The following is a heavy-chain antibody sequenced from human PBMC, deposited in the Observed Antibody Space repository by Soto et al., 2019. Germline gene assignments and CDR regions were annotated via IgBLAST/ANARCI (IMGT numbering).Heavy chain of an antibody. CDR3: ARGYSSGPDY. D-gene: IGHD6-19*01. CDR2: INSDGSTT. Sequence: PGGSLRLSCAASGFTFRDHWMHWVRQAPGKGLVWVSRINSDGSTTTYADSVKGRFTISRDNAKSTLYLQLNSLRAEDTALYYCARGYSSGPDYWGQGTLVTVPQ. J-gene: IGHJ4*02. V-gene: IGHV3-74*01. CDR1: GFTFRDHW.